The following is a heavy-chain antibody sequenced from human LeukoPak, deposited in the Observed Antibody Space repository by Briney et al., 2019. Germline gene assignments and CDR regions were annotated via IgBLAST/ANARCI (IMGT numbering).Heavy chain of an antibody. V-gene: IGHV4-59*01. CDR3: AREWDFESSGYYYYY. D-gene: IGHD3-22*01. Sequence: SETLSLTCTVSGGSISSYYWSWIRQPPGKGLEWIGYIYYSGSTNYNPSLKSRVTVSVDTSKNQFSLKLSSVTAADTAVYYCAREWDFESSGYYYYYWGQGTLVTVSS. CDR1: GGSISSYY. J-gene: IGHJ4*02. CDR2: IYYSGST.